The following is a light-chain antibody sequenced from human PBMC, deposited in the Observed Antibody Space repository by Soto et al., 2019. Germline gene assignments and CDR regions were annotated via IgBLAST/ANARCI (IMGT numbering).Light chain of an antibody. CDR3: SSYAGSHNIV. Sequence: QSALTQPPSASGSPGRSVTISCTGASSDVGGYNFVSWYQQHPGKAPKLLIYEVTKRPSGVPDRFSGSRSGNTASLTVSGLQAEDEADYYCSSYAGSHNIVFGTVTKVTV. CDR2: EVT. V-gene: IGLV2-8*01. J-gene: IGLJ1*01. CDR1: SSDVGGYNF.